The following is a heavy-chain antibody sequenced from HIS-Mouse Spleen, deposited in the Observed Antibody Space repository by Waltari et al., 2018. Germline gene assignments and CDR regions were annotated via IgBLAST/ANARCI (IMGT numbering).Heavy chain of an antibody. CDR3: AREGDSGSYFDY. D-gene: IGHD1-26*01. J-gene: IGHJ4*02. V-gene: IGHV3-7*01. CDR2: IKQDGSEK. CDR1: GFTFSSYW. Sequence: EVQLVESGGGLVQPGGSLRLSCAASGFTFSSYWMSWVRQAPGKGVEGVANIKQDGSEKYYVDSVKGRFTISRDNAKNSLYLQMNSLRAEDTAVYYCAREGDSGSYFDYWGQGTLVTVSS.